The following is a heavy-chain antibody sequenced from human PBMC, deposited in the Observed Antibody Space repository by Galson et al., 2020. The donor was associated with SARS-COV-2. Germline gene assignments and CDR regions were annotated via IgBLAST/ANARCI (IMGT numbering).Heavy chain of an antibody. D-gene: IGHD2-21*01. V-gene: IGHV3-30*04. CDR2: ISFDGNEK. J-gene: IGHJ3*02. CDR3: ARDREEDGGGNDALDM. Sequence: GGSLRLSCTTSGFKFRSSPMHWVRQAPGKGLEWVAVISFDGNEKFYSDSVKGRFTISRANSKSTVFLQMNGLRVDDTATYFCARDREEDGGGNDALDMWGRGTMVTVSS. CDR1: GFKFRSSP.